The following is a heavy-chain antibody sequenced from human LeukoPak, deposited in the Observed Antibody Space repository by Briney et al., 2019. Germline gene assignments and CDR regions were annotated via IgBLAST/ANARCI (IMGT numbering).Heavy chain of an antibody. CDR2: INHSGST. CDR3: ARVDYGGNSGFDY. Sequence: SETLSLTCAVYGGSFSGYYWSWIRQPPGKGLEWIGEINHSGSTNYNPSLKSRVTISVDTSKNQFSLKLSSVTAADTAVYYCARVDYGGNSGFDYWGQGTLVTVSS. J-gene: IGHJ4*02. V-gene: IGHV4-34*01. CDR1: GGSFSGYY. D-gene: IGHD4-23*01.